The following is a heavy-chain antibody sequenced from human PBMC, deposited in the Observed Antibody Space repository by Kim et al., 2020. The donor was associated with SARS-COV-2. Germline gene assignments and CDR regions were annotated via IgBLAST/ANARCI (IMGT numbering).Heavy chain of an antibody. V-gene: IGHV3-23*01. CDR3: TKDRSTGSGVPYPVFDP. Sequence: VKGRFTIYRDHSKNTLYLQMNSLRAADTAIYYCTKDRSTGSGVPYPVFDPWGQGTLVTVSS. D-gene: IGHD3-10*01. J-gene: IGHJ5*02.